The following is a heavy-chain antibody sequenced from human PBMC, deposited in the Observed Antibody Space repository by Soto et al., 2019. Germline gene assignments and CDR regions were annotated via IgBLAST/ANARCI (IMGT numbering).Heavy chain of an antibody. CDR2: ISAYNGNT. J-gene: IGHJ4*02. Sequence: QVQLVQSGAEVKKPGASVKVSSKASGYTFTSYGISWVRQAPGQGLEWMGWISAYNGNTNYAQKLQGRVTMTTDTSTSTAYMELRSPRSDDTAVYYCARDRGIFGVALSNFDYWGQGTLVTVSS. V-gene: IGHV1-18*01. D-gene: IGHD3-3*01. CDR1: GYTFTSYG. CDR3: ARDRGIFGVALSNFDY.